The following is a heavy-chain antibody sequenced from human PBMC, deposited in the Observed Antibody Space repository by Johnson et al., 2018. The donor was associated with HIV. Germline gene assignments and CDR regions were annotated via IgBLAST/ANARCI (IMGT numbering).Heavy chain of an antibody. D-gene: IGHD4-11*01. V-gene: IGHV3-33*06. CDR2: IWYDGSNE. CDR3: AKDLSRPTLNAFDI. J-gene: IGHJ3*02. Sequence: QVQLVESGGGVVQPGRSLRLSCAASGFTFSSYGMHWVRQAPGKGLEWVAVIWYDGSNEYYAEFVKGRFTISRDNSKNTLYLQMNSLRAEDTAIYYCAKDLSRPTLNAFDIWGQGTMVTVSS. CDR1: GFTFSSYG.